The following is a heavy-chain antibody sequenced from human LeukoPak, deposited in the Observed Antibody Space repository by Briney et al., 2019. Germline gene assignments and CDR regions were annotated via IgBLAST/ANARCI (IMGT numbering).Heavy chain of an antibody. D-gene: IGHD2-2*01. Sequence: PSETLSLTCTVSGGSISSYYWSWIRQPPGKGLEWIGYIYYSGSTNYNPSLKSRVTISVDTSKNQFSLKLSSVTAADTAVYYCARYCSSTSCSNYYYGMDVWGQGTTVTVSS. CDR3: ARYCSSTSCSNYYYGMDV. V-gene: IGHV4-59*01. CDR2: IYYSGST. J-gene: IGHJ6*02. CDR1: GGSISSYY.